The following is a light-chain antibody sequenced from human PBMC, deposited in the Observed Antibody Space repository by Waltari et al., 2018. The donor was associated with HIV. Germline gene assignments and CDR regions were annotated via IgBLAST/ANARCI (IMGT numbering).Light chain of an antibody. V-gene: IGLV2-14*01. CDR3: SSDTSSSTGAV. Sequence: QSALTQPASVSGSPGQSITISCTGTSSDVGGYNYVSWYQQHPGKAPKLMIYDVSNRPSGGSNRCSCSKSGNTASLTISGLQAEDEADYYCSSDTSSSTGAVFGGGTKLTVL. CDR1: SSDVGGYNY. CDR2: DVS. J-gene: IGLJ2*01.